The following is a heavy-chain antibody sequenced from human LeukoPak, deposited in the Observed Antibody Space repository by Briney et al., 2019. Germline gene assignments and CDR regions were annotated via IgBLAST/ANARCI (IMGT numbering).Heavy chain of an antibody. D-gene: IGHD6-13*01. Sequence: ASVKVSYKASGDTFTGYYMHWVRQAPGQGLEWMGWINPNSGGTNYAQKFQGRVTMTRDTSISTAYMELSRLRSDDTAVYYCARTGYSSSWYEGPPDYWGQGTLVTVSS. CDR1: GDTFTGYY. J-gene: IGHJ4*02. CDR3: ARTGYSSSWYEGPPDY. CDR2: INPNSGGT. V-gene: IGHV1-2*02.